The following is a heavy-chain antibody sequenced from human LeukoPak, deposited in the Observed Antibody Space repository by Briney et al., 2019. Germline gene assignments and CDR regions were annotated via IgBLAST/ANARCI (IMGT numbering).Heavy chain of an antibody. CDR3: ARDDLEVPDFDY. D-gene: IGHD3-10*01. CDR2: ISSSSSYI. Sequence: GGSLRLSCAASGFTFSSYSMNWVRQAPGKGLEWASSISSSSSYIYYADSVKGRFTISRDNAKNSLYLQMNSLRAEDTAVYYCARDDLEVPDFDYWGQGTLVTVSS. V-gene: IGHV3-21*01. J-gene: IGHJ4*02. CDR1: GFTFSSYS.